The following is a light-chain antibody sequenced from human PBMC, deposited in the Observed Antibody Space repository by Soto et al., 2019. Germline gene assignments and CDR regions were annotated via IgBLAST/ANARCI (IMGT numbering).Light chain of an antibody. V-gene: IGKV3-20*01. CDR1: QSVNSIY. J-gene: IGKJ2*01. CDR3: QRYGSSLYS. CDR2: GAS. Sequence: IVLTQSPGTLSLSPGERATLSCRASQSVNSIYLTWYQQKPGQAPRLLIYGASSRATDIPDRFSGSGSGTDFTLTISRLEPEDFAVYYCQRYGSSLYSFGQGTKLEIK.